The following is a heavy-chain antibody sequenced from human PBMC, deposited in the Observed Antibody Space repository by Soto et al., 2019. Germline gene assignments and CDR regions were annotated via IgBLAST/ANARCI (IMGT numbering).Heavy chain of an antibody. CDR1: GFSFSSYG. CDR2: ITYDGSDT. Sequence: QEQLVESGGGVVQPGTSLRLSCGASGFSFSSYGMPWVRQAPGKGLEWVAFITYDGSDTYYVDSVKGRFTVSRHNSKNTLYLQMNSLKPEDTSIYYCAKDSVFEYSFGQHGFDSWGQGTLVTVSS. D-gene: IGHD4-4*01. V-gene: IGHV3-30*18. J-gene: IGHJ4*02. CDR3: AKDSVFEYSFGQHGFDS.